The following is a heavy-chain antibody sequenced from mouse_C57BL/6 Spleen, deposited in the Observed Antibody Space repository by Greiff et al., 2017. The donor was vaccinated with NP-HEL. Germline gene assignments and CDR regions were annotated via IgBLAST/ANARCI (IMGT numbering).Heavy chain of an antibody. CDR3: TTGSNPAWFAY. Sequence: DVQLQESGAELVRPGASVKLSCTASGFNIKDDYMHWVKQRPEQGLEWIGWIDPENGDTEYASQFPGKATITADTSSNTAYLQLSSLTAEDTAVYYCTTGSNPAWFAYWGQGTLVTVSA. D-gene: IGHD2-5*01. V-gene: IGHV14-4*01. CDR1: GFNIKDDY. CDR2: IDPENGDT. J-gene: IGHJ3*01.